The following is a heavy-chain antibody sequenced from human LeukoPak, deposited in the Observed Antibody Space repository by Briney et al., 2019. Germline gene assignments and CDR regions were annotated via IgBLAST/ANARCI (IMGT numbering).Heavy chain of an antibody. J-gene: IGHJ4*02. D-gene: IGHD2-15*01. Sequence: GRSLRLSCAASRFTFSTYDMHWVRQAPGKGLEWVAVISYDGSNKYYADSVKGRFTISRDNSKNTLYLQLNSLRAEDTAVYYCAKSPGRYCSGGSCYSYWGQGTLVTVSS. CDR2: ISYDGSNK. CDR1: RFTFSTYD. CDR3: AKSPGRYCSGGSCYSY. V-gene: IGHV3-30*18.